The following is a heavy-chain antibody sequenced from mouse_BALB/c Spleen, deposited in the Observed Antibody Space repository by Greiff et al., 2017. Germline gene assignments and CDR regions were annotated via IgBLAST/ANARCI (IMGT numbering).Heavy chain of an antibody. D-gene: IGHD2-4*01. CDR3: ARRGYDYDEGFDY. CDR2: ISSGGSYT. V-gene: IGHV5-6*01. Sequence: EVQRVESGGDLVKPGGSLKLSCAASGFTFSSYGMSWVRQTPDKRLEWVATISSGGSYTYYPDSVKGRFTISRDNAKNTLYLQMSSLKSEDTAMYYCARRGYDYDEGFDYWGQGTTLTVSS. J-gene: IGHJ2*01. CDR1: GFTFSSYG.